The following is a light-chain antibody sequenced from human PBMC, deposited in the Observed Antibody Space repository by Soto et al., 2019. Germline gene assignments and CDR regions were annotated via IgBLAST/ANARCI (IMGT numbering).Light chain of an antibody. J-gene: IGKJ1*01. CDR3: QKYDSYSLT. CDR1: HSVSRTY. Sequence: TRSLSPGERATLSCRASHSVSRTYLAWYQQKPGKAPKLLIFDGSSLKSGVPSRFSGSGSGTEFTLTISSLQPVDFATYYCQKYDSYSLTFGQGTKVDIK. CDR2: DGS. V-gene: IGKV1-5*01.